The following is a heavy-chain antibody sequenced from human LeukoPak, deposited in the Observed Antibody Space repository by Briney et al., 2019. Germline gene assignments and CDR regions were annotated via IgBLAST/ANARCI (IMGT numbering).Heavy chain of an antibody. CDR1: GFTFSSYW. CDR3: ARGGQILISGLNDAFDI. Sequence: PGGSLRLSCAASGFTFSSYWMSWVRQAPGKGLEWVANIKQDGSEKYYVDSVKGRFTISRDNAKNSLYLQMNSLRAEDTAVYYCARGGQILISGLNDAFDIWGQGTMVTVSS. V-gene: IGHV3-7*04. D-gene: IGHD2-8*01. J-gene: IGHJ3*02. CDR2: IKQDGSEK.